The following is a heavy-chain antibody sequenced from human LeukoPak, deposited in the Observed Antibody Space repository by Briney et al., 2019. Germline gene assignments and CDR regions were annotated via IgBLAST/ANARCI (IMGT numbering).Heavy chain of an antibody. J-gene: IGHJ4*02. D-gene: IGHD6-19*01. CDR2: ISGSGGST. CDR1: GFTFSSYA. V-gene: IGHV3-23*01. Sequence: PGGSLRPSCAASGFTFSSYAMSWVRQAPGKGLEWVSAISGSGGSTYYADSVKGRFTISRDNSKNTLYLQMNSLRAEDTAVYYCAKDRYSSGWYPDYWGQGTLVTVSS. CDR3: AKDRYSSGWYPDY.